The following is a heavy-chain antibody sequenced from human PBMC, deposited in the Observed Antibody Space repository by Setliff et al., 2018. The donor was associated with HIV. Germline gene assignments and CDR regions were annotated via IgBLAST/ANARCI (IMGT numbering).Heavy chain of an antibody. D-gene: IGHD4-17*01. CDR2: IYHNGNT. V-gene: IGHV4-4*02. Sequence: SETLSLTCAVPGGSISSSNWWSWVRQPPGKGLEWIGEIYHNGNTNYSPSLKNRVTMSVDNSKNQFSLMVRSVTAADTAVYYCARDWRAYGVLGSWGQGMLGTVPQ. J-gene: IGHJ4*02. CDR1: GGSISSSNW. CDR3: ARDWRAYGVLGS.